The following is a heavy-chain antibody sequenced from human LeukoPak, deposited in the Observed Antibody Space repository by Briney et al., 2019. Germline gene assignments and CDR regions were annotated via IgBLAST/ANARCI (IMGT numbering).Heavy chain of an antibody. Sequence: GGCLRLSCAVSGFTFSSHAMSWVRQAPGKGLEWGSAIISSGGSTYDADSVKGRFTISRDNSKNTLYRQMNSLRAEDTAVYYCARDYYDSSGPFSYWGQGTLVTVFS. CDR3: ARDYYDSSGPFSY. D-gene: IGHD3-22*01. J-gene: IGHJ4*02. CDR1: GFTFSSHA. CDR2: IISSGGST. V-gene: IGHV3-23*01.